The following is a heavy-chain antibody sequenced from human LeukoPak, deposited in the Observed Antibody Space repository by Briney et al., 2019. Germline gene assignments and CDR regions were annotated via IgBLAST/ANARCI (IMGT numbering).Heavy chain of an antibody. V-gene: IGHV4-4*07. J-gene: IGHJ5*02. D-gene: IGHD2-21*02. CDR2: IYTSGST. CDR1: GGSISSYY. Sequence: SETLSLTCTVSGGSISSYYWRWIRQPAGKGLEWIGRIYTSGSTNYNPSLKSRVTMSVDTSKNQFSLKLSSVTAADTAVYYCARDGAYCGGDCYFNWFDPWGQGTLVTVSS. CDR3: ARDGAYCGGDCYFNWFDP.